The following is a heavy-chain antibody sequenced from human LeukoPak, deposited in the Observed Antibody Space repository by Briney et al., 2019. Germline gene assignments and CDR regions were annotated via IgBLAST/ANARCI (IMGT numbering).Heavy chain of an antibody. D-gene: IGHD6-19*01. Sequence: ASVNVSCKASGYTFTGYYIHWVRQAPGQGLEWMGWINPNSGGTNYAQTFQGRVTLTGDTSITTAYMELSCLRSDDTAVYYCARGSSGPEWGQGTLVTVSS. V-gene: IGHV1-2*02. CDR2: INPNSGGT. CDR3: ARGSSGPE. CDR1: GYTFTGYY. J-gene: IGHJ4*02.